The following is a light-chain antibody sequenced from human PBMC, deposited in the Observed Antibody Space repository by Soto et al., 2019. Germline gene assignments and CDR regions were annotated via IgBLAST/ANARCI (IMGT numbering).Light chain of an antibody. CDR2: DVS. V-gene: IGLV2-14*03. Sequence: QSALTQPASVSGSPGQSITISCTGTSRDVGFYNYVSWYQHHPGKAPRLMIFDVSNRPSGVSNRFSGSKSGNTASLTISGLQAEDEADHYCSSYTRSITFVFGTGTKLTVL. CDR1: SRDVGFYNY. J-gene: IGLJ1*01. CDR3: SSYTRSITFV.